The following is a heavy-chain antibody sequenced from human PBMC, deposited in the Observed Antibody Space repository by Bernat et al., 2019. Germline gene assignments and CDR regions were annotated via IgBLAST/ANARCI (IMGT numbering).Heavy chain of an antibody. D-gene: IGHD3-10*01. Sequence: QVQLQESGPGLVKPSETLSLTCTVSGGSISSYYWSWIRQPPGKGLEWIGYIDYSGSTNYNPSRKSRVTISVDTSKNQFSLKLSSVTAADTAVYYCARHGAGGMVRGVIQHWGQGTLVTVSS. V-gene: IGHV4-59*08. CDR3: ARHGAGGMVRGVIQH. CDR1: GGSISSYY. CDR2: IDYSGST. J-gene: IGHJ1*01.